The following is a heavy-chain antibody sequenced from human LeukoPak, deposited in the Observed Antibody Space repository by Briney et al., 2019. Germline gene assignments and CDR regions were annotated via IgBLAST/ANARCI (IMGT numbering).Heavy chain of an antibody. CDR2: IYYSGST. J-gene: IGHJ4*02. V-gene: IGHV4-59*01. D-gene: IGHD3-3*01. CDR1: GGSISSYY. CDR3: ARDTQLVLRFLEWLLSGYFDY. Sequence: SETLSLTCTVSGGSISSYYWSWIRQPPGKGLEWIGYIYYSGSTNYNPSLKSRVTISVDTSKNQFSLKLSSVTAADTAVYYCARDTQLVLRFLEWLLSGYFDYWGQGTLVTVSS.